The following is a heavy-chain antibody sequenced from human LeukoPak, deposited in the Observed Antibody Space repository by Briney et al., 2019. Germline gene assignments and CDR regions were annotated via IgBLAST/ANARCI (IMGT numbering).Heavy chain of an antibody. V-gene: IGHV3-48*03. D-gene: IGHD2-15*01. Sequence: PGGSLRLSCAASGFTLSTYEMTWVRQAPGKGLEWISFITSSGSPTFYADSVKGRFTNFRDTAKNSLFLQMNNLRGEDTAVYYCARDISSSTRAFDIWGQGTMVTVS. J-gene: IGHJ3*02. CDR2: ITSSGSPT. CDR1: GFTLSTYE. CDR3: ARDISSSTRAFDI.